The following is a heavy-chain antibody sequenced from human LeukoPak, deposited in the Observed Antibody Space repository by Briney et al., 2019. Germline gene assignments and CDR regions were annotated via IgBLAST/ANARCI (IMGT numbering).Heavy chain of an antibody. D-gene: IGHD4-17*01. CDR1: GLTLSSYS. V-gene: IGHV3-21*01. CDR2: ISSSSDYI. Sequence: GGSLRLSCAASGLTLSSYSMNWVRQAPGKGLEWVSSISSSSDYIYFADSVKGRSTISRDNAKNSLYLQMNSLRAEDTAVYYCARETTVTSGWFDPWGQGTLVTVSS. J-gene: IGHJ5*02. CDR3: ARETTVTSGWFDP.